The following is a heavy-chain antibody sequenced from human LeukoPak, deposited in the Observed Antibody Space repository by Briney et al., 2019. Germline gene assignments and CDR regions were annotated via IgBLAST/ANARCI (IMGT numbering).Heavy chain of an antibody. J-gene: IGHJ4*02. Sequence: GGSLRLSCAASGFTVSSNYMSRVRQAPGKGLEWVSIIYSDGSAYYADSVKGRFTISRDNSKNTLYLQMNSLRAEDTAVYYCARGLIVGALWGYWGQGTLVTVSS. V-gene: IGHV3-53*01. CDR1: GFTVSSNY. D-gene: IGHD7-27*01. CDR2: IYSDGSA. CDR3: ARGLIVGALWGY.